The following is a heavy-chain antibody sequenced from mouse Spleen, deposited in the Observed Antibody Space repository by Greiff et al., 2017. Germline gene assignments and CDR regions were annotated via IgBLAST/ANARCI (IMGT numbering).Heavy chain of an antibody. CDR3: ARSNYYDDY. Sequence: VQLQQSGPELVKPGASVKISCKASGYAFSSSWMHWVKQRPGKGLEWIGRSYPGDGDTNYNGKFKGKATLTADKSSSTAYMQLSSLTSEDSAVYFCARSNYYDDYWGQGTTLTVSS. CDR1: GYAFSSSW. V-gene: IGHV1-82*01. J-gene: IGHJ2*01. CDR2: SYPGDGDT.